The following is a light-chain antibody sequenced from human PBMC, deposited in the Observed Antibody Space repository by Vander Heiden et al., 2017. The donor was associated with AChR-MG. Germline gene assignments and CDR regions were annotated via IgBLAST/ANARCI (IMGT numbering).Light chain of an antibody. V-gene: IGLV3-1*01. CDR2: QDS. CDR1: KLGDKY. CDR3: QAWDSSTVV. J-gene: IGLJ2*01. Sequence: YELTQPPSVSVSPGKTAIITCSGDKLGDKYACWYQQKPGQSPVLVIYQDSKRPSGIPERFSGSNSGNTATLTISGSQAMDEADYYCQAWDSSTVVFGGGTKLTV.